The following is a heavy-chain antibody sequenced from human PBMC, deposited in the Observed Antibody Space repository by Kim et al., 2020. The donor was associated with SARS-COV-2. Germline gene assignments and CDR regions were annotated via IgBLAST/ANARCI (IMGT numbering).Heavy chain of an antibody. D-gene: IGHD6-13*01. CDR3: ARDLSGYSSSWQAIGY. Sequence: SVKGRFTNPRDNSKNTLYLQMNSLRAEDTAVYYCARDLSGYSSSWQAIGYWGQGTLVTVSS. V-gene: IGHV3-53*01. J-gene: IGHJ4*02.